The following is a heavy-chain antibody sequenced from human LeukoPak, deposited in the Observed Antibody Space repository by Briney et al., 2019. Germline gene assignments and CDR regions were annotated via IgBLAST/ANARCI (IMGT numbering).Heavy chain of an antibody. J-gene: IGHJ6*02. V-gene: IGHV3-23*01. Sequence: SGGSLRLSCAASGFTFSIYAMSWVRQAPGKGLEWVSAISGSGGSTYYADSVKGRFTISRDNSKNTLYLQMNSLRAEDTAVYYCAKGLGYYNYGMDVWGQGTTVTVSS. D-gene: IGHD3-3*01. CDR3: AKGLGYYNYGMDV. CDR2: ISGSGGST. CDR1: GFTFSIYA.